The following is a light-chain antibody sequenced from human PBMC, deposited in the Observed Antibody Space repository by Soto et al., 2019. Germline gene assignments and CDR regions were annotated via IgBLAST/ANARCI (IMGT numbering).Light chain of an antibody. CDR2: EVT. J-gene: IGLJ1*01. Sequence: QSVLTQPASVSGSPGQSITISCTGTSSDVGGYNYVSWYQQHPGKAPKLLIYEVTYRPSGVSNRFSGSKSGNTASLTISGLQAEDEADYFCGSYTSSNTLVFGNGTKVTVL. CDR1: SSDVGGYNY. CDR3: GSYTSSNTLV. V-gene: IGLV2-14*03.